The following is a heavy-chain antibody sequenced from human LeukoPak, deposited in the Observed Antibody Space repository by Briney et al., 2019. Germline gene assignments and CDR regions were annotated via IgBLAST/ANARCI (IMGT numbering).Heavy chain of an antibody. CDR3: ARGPYGSGSYFVY. J-gene: IGHJ4*02. CDR1: GFTFSSYE. V-gene: IGHV3-48*03. Sequence: DPGGSLRLSCAASGFTFSSYEMNWVRQAPGKGLEWVSYISSSGSTIYSADSVKGRFSISRDNAKNSLYLQMNSLRAEDTAVYYCARGPYGSGSYFVYWGQGTLVTVSS. CDR2: ISSSGSTI. D-gene: IGHD3-10*01.